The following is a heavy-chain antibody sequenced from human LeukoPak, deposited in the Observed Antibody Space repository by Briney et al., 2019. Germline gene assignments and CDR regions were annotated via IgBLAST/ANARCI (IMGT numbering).Heavy chain of an antibody. V-gene: IGHV4-38-2*02. Sequence: SETLSLTCTVSGYSISSGYYWGWIRQPPGKGLEWIGSIYHSGSTYYNPSLKSRVTISLDMSKNQFSLKLSSVTAADTAVYFCARDNPRTTGYSSGSSFDFWGQGTLVTVSS. CDR2: IYHSGST. CDR3: ARDNPRTTGYSSGSSFDF. J-gene: IGHJ4*02. D-gene: IGHD6-19*01. CDR1: GYSISSGYY.